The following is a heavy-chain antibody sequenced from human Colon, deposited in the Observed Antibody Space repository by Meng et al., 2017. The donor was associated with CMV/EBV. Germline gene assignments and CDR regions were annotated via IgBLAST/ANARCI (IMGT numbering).Heavy chain of an antibody. CDR3: ARDRETSYDFWSGYRFDY. D-gene: IGHD3-3*01. J-gene: IGHJ4*02. CDR1: FQRYS. Sequence: FQRYSFHWLRPAPGQRPQWMAIINPSNGATAYAQKFQGRVTLTTDTSTGTVYMEMRSLEPVDTAVYYCARDRETSYDFWSGYRFDYWGQGALVTVSS. CDR2: INPSNGAT. V-gene: IGHV1-46*02.